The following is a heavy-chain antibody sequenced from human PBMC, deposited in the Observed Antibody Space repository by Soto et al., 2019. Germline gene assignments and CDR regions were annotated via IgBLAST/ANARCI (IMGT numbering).Heavy chain of an antibody. D-gene: IGHD3-10*01. CDR3: ARDAARVRGLKAY. V-gene: IGHV3-7*03. J-gene: IGHJ4*02. CDR2: VKEDGSEK. CDR1: GFTFNRYW. Sequence: GGSLRLSCAASGFTFNRYWMSWVRQAPGKGLEWVANVKEDGSEKNYVESVKGRFTISRDNSKNSLYLQMNSLRAEDTAVYYCARDAARVRGLKAYWGLGTLVTVSS.